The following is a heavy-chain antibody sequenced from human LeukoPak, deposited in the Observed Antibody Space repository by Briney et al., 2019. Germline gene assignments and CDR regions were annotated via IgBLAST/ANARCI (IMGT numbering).Heavy chain of an antibody. V-gene: IGHV3-23*01. D-gene: IGHD5-18*01. J-gene: IGHJ4*02. CDR2: ISGSGGST. Sequence: GGSLRLSCAASGFTFSSYAMSWVRQAPGKGLEWVSAISGSGGSTYYAGSVKGRFTISRDNSKNTLYLQMNSLRAEDTAVYYCARDGYSFGHDFDYWGQGTLVTVSS. CDR1: GFTFSSYA. CDR3: ARDGYSFGHDFDY.